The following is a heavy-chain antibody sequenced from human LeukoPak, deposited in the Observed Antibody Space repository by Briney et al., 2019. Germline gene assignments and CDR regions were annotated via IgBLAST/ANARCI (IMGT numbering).Heavy chain of an antibody. D-gene: IGHD4-11*01. CDR1: GYIFTDNY. CDR3: ARDLTANIDSSY. J-gene: IGHJ4*02. CDR2: INPKTGAT. Sequence: ASVKVSCKASGYIFTDNYMHWVRQTPGQGLEWIAWINPKTGATAYAQRSQGRITVTSDTSINTAYMDLSSLTSDDTAVFYCARDLTANIDSSYWGQGTLVTVSS. V-gene: IGHV1-2*02.